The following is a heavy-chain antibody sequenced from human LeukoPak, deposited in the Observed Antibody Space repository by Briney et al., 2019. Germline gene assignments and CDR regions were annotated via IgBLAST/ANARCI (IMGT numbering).Heavy chain of an antibody. Sequence: GGTLRLSCAASGFPFSSYGMSWVRQAPGKGLEWVSVIYSGGSTYYADSVKGRFTISRDNSKNTLYLQMNSLRAEDTAVYYCARGGSSLTYYFDYWGQGTLVTVSS. CDR1: GFPFSSYG. D-gene: IGHD6-6*01. J-gene: IGHJ4*02. CDR3: ARGGSSLTYYFDY. V-gene: IGHV3-66*01. CDR2: IYSGGST.